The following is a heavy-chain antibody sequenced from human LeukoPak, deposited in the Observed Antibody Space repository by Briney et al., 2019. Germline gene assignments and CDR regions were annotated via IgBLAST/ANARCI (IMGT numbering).Heavy chain of an antibody. CDR2: MNPNSGNT. D-gene: IGHD5-18*01. J-gene: IGHJ4*02. V-gene: IGHV1-8*01. CDR1: GYTFTSYD. Sequence: ASVKVSCKASGYTFTSYDINWVRQATGQGLEWMGWMNPNSGNTGYAQKFQGRITMTRNTYISTAYMELRSLRSEDTAVYYCARDGYSYGSQDYWGQGTLVTVSS. CDR3: ARDGYSYGSQDY.